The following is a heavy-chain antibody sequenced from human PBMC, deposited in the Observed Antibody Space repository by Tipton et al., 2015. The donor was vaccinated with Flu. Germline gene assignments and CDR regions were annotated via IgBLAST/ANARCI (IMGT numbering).Heavy chain of an antibody. J-gene: IGHJ5*02. Sequence: TLSLTCAVYGGSFSGYYWSWIRQPPGKGLEWIGEINHSGSTNYNPSLKSRVTISVDTSKNQFSLKLSSVTAADTAVYYCARGFVYQLWGSNRFDPWGQGTLVTVSS. V-gene: IGHV4-34*01. CDR1: GGSFSGYY. D-gene: IGHD5-18*01. CDR3: ARGFVYQLWGSNRFDP. CDR2: INHSGST.